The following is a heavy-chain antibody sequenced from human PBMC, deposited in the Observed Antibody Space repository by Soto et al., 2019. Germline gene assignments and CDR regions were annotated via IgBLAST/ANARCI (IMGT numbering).Heavy chain of an antibody. J-gene: IGHJ4*02. D-gene: IGHD6-19*01. Sequence: TSETLSLTCTVSGGSISSGDYYWSWIRQPPGKGLEWIGYIYYSGSTYYNPSLKIRVTISVDTSKNQFSLKLSSVTAADTAVYYCARVAVAGTFDYWGQGTLVTVSS. CDR2: IYYSGST. V-gene: IGHV4-30-4*01. CDR1: GGSISSGDYY. CDR3: ARVAVAGTFDY.